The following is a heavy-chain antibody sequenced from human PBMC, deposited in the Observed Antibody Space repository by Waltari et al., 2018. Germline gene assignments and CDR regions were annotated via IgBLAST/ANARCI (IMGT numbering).Heavy chain of an antibody. Sequence: QVQLHESGPGLVKPSETLSLPCSVSGVSMRNYLWHWIQQPQGKGLEWIGSISYNGITDYNPSPKSRVTMSEDTDDNQFSLRRTSVTTADTAVYYCAREIYGGNSRPFDYWGRGTLATVSS. CDR2: ISYNGIT. V-gene: IGHV4-59*01. D-gene: IGHD4-4*01. CDR3: AREIYGGNSRPFDY. CDR1: GVSMRNYL. J-gene: IGHJ4*02.